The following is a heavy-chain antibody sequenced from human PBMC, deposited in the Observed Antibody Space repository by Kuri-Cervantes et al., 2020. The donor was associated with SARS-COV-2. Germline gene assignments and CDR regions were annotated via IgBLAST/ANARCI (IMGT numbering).Heavy chain of an antibody. CDR2: INPSGGST. J-gene: IGHJ6*02. CDR3: ARAYGGYGRYYGMDV. V-gene: IGHV1-46*01. Sequence: ASVKVSCKASGYTFTSYGISWVRQAPGQGLEWMGIINPSGGSTSYAQKFQGRVTMTRDTSTSTVYMELSSLRSEDTAVYYCARAYGGYGRYYGMDVWGQGTTVTVSS. D-gene: IGHD4-17*01. CDR1: GYTFTSYG.